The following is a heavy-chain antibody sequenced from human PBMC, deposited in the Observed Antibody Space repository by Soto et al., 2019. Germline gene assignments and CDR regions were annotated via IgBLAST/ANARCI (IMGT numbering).Heavy chain of an antibody. CDR2: ISTSGNT. CDR1: GVSMRNSY. CDR3: ARGGGVPALGDP. Sequence: SETLSLTCSFSGVSMRNSYWTWIRQSAGKGLEWIGRISTSGNTNYNPSLNSRLTMSVDTSKNQVSLKLTSVTAADTAVYYCARGGGVPALGDPWGQGTLVTVSS. D-gene: IGHD3-16*01. V-gene: IGHV4-4*07. J-gene: IGHJ5*02.